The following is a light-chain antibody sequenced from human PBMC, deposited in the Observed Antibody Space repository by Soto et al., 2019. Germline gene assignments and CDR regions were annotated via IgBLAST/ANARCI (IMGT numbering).Light chain of an antibody. J-gene: IGKJ5*01. CDR2: DAS. CDR1: QSISSW. CDR3: QQYNSYSIT. Sequence: DSQMTQSPSTLSASVGDRVTITCRASQSISSWWAWYQQKPGKAPKLLIYDASSLESGVPSRFSGSGSGTEFTLTISSLQPDDFATYYCQQYNSYSITFGQGTRLEIK. V-gene: IGKV1-5*01.